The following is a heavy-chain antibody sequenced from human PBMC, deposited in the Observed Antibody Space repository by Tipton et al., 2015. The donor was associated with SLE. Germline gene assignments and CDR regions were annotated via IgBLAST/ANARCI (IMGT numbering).Heavy chain of an antibody. CDR3: VRGPKDV. J-gene: IGHJ3*01. CDR1: GGAISSYY. V-gene: IGHV4-59*12. CDR2: IYDSKST. Sequence: TLSLTCTVSGGAISSYYWSWVRQPPGKGLEWIGYIYDSKSTYYNPSLKSRLTMSADTSKNQISLKLSSVSAADTAVYYCVRGPKDVWGQGSMVTVSS.